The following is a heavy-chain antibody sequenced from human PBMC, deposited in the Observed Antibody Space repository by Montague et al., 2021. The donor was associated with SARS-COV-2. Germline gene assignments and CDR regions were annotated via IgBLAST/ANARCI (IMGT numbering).Heavy chain of an antibody. J-gene: IGHJ4*02. Sequence: SLRLSCAASGFTFSSVEMSWVRQAPGKGLEWISYISTSGGIMYYADSVQGRFTISRDNAKNSLYLQMNSLRAEDTAVYYCARNSGWLYWGQGTLVTVSS. CDR3: ARNSGWLY. CDR2: ISTSGGIM. CDR1: GFTFSSVE. D-gene: IGHD6-19*01. V-gene: IGHV3-48*03.